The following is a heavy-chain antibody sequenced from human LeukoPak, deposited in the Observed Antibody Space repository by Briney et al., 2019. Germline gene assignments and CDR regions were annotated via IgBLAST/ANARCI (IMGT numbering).Heavy chain of an antibody. CDR3: ARDGGVLNDIHAYY. CDR2: ITHKRVRN. V-gene: IGHV1-2*02. D-gene: IGHD2-8*01. J-gene: IGHJ4*02. Sequence: GASVRVSSKASGYTFAAYYMNWVRQAPGQELEWMGVITHKRVRNKYAQKFQGRVTTTRDTAISTAYMELSRLRSDDTAVYYCARDGGVLNDIHAYYWGQGTLVTV. CDR1: GYTFAAYY.